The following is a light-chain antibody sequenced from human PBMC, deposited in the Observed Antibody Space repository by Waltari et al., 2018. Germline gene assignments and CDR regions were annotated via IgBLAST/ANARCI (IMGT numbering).Light chain of an antibody. V-gene: IGKV1-39*01. CDR1: QSISIY. Sequence: DIQMTQSPSSLSASVGDRVTVTCRASQSISIYLNWYQQKPGNSPKLLIYAASSLQSGVPSRFSGSGSGTDFTLTISSLQPEDFATYYCQQSSSTPPWTFGQGTKVEIK. CDR3: QQSSSTPPWT. CDR2: AAS. J-gene: IGKJ1*01.